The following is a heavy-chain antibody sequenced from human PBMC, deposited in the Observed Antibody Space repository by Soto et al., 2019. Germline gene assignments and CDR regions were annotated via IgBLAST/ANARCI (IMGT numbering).Heavy chain of an antibody. CDR2: ISTYTGNT. CDR1: GYTFTNYR. J-gene: IGHJ5*02. V-gene: IGHV1-18*01. CDR3: TRWTVTNNWFDP. Sequence: QVQLVQSGPEVKKPGASVTVSCKTSGYTFTNYRIGWVRQAPGQGLEWMGWISTYTGNTKSVQKFQGRVTLTTDTSTSTAYMDLRSLTSDDTAVYYCTRWTVTNNWFDPWGLGTLVTVSS. D-gene: IGHD4-17*01.